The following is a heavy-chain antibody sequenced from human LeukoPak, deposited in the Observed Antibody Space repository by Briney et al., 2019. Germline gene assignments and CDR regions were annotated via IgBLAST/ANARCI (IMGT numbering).Heavy chain of an antibody. V-gene: IGHV1-69*04. CDR2: IIPILGIA. CDR3: AREKEYYYDSSGPTDWFDP. CDR1: GGTFSSYT. J-gene: IGHJ5*02. Sequence: SVKVPCKASGGTFSSYTISWVRQAPGQGLEWMGRIIPILGIANYAQKFQGRVTITADKSTSTAYMELSSLRSEDTAVYYCAREKEYYYDSSGPTDWFDPWGQGTLVTVSS. D-gene: IGHD3-22*01.